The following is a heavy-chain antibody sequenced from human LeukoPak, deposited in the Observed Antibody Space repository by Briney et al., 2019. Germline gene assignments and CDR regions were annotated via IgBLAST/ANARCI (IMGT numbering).Heavy chain of an antibody. CDR3: ARGVGITMIGEI. V-gene: IGHV4-34*01. CDR2: INHSGST. D-gene: IGHD3-10*02. Sequence: SETLSLTCAVYGGSFSGYYWSWIRQPPGKGLEWIGEINHSGSTNYNPSLKSRVTISVDTSKNQFSLKLSSVTAADTAVYYCARGVGITMIGEIWGQGTMVTVSS. CDR1: GGSFSGYY. J-gene: IGHJ3*02.